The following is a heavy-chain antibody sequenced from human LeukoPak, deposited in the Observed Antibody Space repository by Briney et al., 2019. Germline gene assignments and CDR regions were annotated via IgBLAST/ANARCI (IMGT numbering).Heavy chain of an antibody. V-gene: IGHV4-61*02. Sequence: SQTLSLTCTVSGGSISSGTYYWGWIRQPAGKGLEWIGRIYTSGSTNYNPSLMGRVTISLDTSKNQFSLMLSSVTAADTAVYYCARGGFPNSGNFGYWGQGTLVTVSS. D-gene: IGHD1-26*01. CDR2: IYTSGST. CDR3: ARGGFPNSGNFGY. J-gene: IGHJ4*02. CDR1: GGSISSGTYY.